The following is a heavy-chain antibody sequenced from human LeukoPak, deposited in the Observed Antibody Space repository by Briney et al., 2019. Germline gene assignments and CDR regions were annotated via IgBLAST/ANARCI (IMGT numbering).Heavy chain of an antibody. Sequence: GASVKVSCKASGYTFTGSYMHWVRQAPGQGLEWMGWINPNSGGTNYAQKFQGRVTMTRDTSISTAYMELSSLTSDDTAVYYCARGRYYYDTSGYYYGYWGQGTLATVSS. CDR2: INPNSGGT. V-gene: IGHV1-2*02. CDR1: GYTFTGSY. J-gene: IGHJ4*02. D-gene: IGHD3-22*01. CDR3: ARGRYYYDTSGYYYGY.